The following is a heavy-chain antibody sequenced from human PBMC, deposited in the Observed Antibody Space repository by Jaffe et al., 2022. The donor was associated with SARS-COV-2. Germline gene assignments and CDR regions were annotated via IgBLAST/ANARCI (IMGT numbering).Heavy chain of an antibody. CDR1: GFTFSSYS. J-gene: IGHJ6*02. CDR2: ISSSSSYI. D-gene: IGHD6-19*01. Sequence: EVQLVESGGGLVKPGGSLRLSCAASGFTFSSYSMNWVRQAPGKGLEWVSSISSSSSYIYYADSVKGRFTISRDNAKNSLYLQMNSLRAEDTAVYYCARVLAVAPGGMDVWGQGTTVTVSS. V-gene: IGHV3-21*01. CDR3: ARVLAVAPGGMDV.